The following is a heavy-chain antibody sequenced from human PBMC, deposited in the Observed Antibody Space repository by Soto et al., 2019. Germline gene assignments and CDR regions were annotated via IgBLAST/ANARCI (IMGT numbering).Heavy chain of an antibody. V-gene: IGHV3-30*18. J-gene: IGHJ3*02. Sequence: PGGSLRLSCAASGFTFSSYGMHWVRQAPGKGLEWVAVISYDGSNKYYADSVKGRFTISRDNSKNTLYLQMNSLRAEDTAVYYCAKIFYDYIWGNAPEAFDIWSQGTMVTVSS. CDR1: GFTFSSYG. CDR3: AKIFYDYIWGNAPEAFDI. D-gene: IGHD3-16*01. CDR2: ISYDGSNK.